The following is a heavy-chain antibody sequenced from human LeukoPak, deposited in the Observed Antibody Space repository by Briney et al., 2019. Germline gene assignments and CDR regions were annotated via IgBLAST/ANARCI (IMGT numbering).Heavy chain of an antibody. CDR3: AHQVPPNDEYFDH. J-gene: IGHJ1*01. V-gene: IGHV3-23*01. Sequence: GGSLRLPCVASGFTFSSYSMHWVRQAPGEGLEWLSGISNTGRATDYADSIKGRFTISRDNSKNTVFLQMNSLRAEDTAEYFCAHQVPPNDEYFDHWGQGTLVTVSS. CDR2: ISNTGRAT. CDR1: GFTFSSYS.